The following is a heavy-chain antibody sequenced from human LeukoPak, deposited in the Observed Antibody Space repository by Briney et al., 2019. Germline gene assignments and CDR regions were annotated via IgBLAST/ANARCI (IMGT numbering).Heavy chain of an antibody. CDR3: AREVSVVRGVN. J-gene: IGHJ4*02. CDR1: GFTVSSNH. V-gene: IGHV3-11*05. Sequence: GGSLRLSCAASGFTVSSNHMSWIRQAPGKGLEWVSYISSSSSYTNYADSVKGRFTISRDNAKNSLYLQMNSLRAEDTAVYYCAREVSVVRGVNWGQGTLVTVSS. D-gene: IGHD3-10*01. CDR2: ISSSSSYT.